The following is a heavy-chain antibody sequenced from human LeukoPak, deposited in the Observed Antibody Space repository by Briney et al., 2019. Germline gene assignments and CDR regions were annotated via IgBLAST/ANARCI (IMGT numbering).Heavy chain of an antibody. CDR3: ARDLGDYYDSSGYYLFDY. V-gene: IGHV3-21*01. CDR2: ISSSSSYI. Sequence: PGGSLRLSCAASGFTFSSYSMNWVRQAPGKGLEWVSSISSSSSYIYYADSVKGRFTISRDNAKNSLYLQMNSLGAEDTAVYYCARDLGDYYDSSGYYLFDYWGQGTLVTVSS. J-gene: IGHJ4*02. D-gene: IGHD3-22*01. CDR1: GFTFSSYS.